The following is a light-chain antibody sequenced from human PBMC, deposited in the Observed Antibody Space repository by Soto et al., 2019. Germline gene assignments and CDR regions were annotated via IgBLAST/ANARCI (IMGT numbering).Light chain of an antibody. J-gene: IGKJ1*01. Sequence: VVLTQSPGTLSMTPGERATLFCRASENIGSDYLAWYQHKPGQPPSLLIFDASSRAPGIPDRFTGSGSGTDFTLTISSLEPEDFAVYYCQQYASSPGTFGQGTKVDIK. CDR1: ENIGSDY. V-gene: IGKV3-20*01. CDR2: DAS. CDR3: QQYASSPGT.